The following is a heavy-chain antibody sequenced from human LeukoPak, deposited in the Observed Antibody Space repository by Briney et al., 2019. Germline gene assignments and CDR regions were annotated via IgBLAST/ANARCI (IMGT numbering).Heavy chain of an antibody. Sequence: GASVKVSCKASGGTFSSYTISWVRQAPGQGLEWMGRIIPILGIANYAQEFQGRVTITADKSTSTAYMELSSLRSEDTAVYYCARENLTMIVSLNWFDPWGQGTLVTVSS. J-gene: IGHJ5*02. CDR3: ARENLTMIVSLNWFDP. V-gene: IGHV1-69*04. CDR2: IIPILGIA. CDR1: GGTFSSYT. D-gene: IGHD3-22*01.